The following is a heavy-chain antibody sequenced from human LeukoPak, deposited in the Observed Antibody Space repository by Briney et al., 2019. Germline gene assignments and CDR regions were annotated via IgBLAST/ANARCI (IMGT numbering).Heavy chain of an antibody. CDR2: IYYSGST. J-gene: IGHJ4*02. CDR3: ARQHRKGTYGSGSYRRDEGRY. Sequence: SETLSLTCTVSGGSISSSRYYWGWIRQPPGKGLEWIGSIYYSGSTYYNPSLKSRVTISVDTSKNQFSLKLSSVTAADTAVYYCARQHRKGTYGSGSYRRDEGRYWGQGTLVTVSS. V-gene: IGHV4-39*01. D-gene: IGHD3-10*01. CDR1: GGSISSSRYY.